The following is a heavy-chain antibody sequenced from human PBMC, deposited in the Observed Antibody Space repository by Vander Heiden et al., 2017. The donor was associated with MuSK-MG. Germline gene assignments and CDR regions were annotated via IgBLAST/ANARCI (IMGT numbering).Heavy chain of an antibody. Sequence: EVQLLESGGGFVQPGGSLRLLCTASGFSFSSHAMSWVRQAPGKGLEWVSAISDTGLSTDYAGSVKGRFTISRDDSRSTIYLKMSSLRVEDSGVDYCARDSPVLTAWGQGTLVTVSS. CDR1: GFSFSSHA. J-gene: IGHJ4*02. CDR3: ARDSPVLTA. CDR2: ISDTGLST. D-gene: IGHD3-9*01. V-gene: IGHV3-23*01.